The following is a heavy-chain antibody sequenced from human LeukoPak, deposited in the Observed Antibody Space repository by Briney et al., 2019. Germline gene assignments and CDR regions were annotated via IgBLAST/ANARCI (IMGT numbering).Heavy chain of an antibody. CDR1: GYTFTSYY. Sequence: GASVKVSCKASGYTFTSYYMHWVRQAPGQGLEWMGIINPSGGSTSYAQKFQGRVTMTRDTSTSTVYMGLSSLRSEDTAVYYCAREGNAPRYFDYWGQGTLVTVSS. CDR3: AREGNAPRYFDY. D-gene: IGHD3-16*02. CDR2: INPSGGST. V-gene: IGHV1-46*01. J-gene: IGHJ4*02.